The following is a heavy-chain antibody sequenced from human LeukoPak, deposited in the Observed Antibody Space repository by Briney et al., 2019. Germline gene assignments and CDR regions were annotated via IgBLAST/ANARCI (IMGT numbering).Heavy chain of an antibody. V-gene: IGHV3-64*01. Sequence: GGSLRLSCAASGFTFSSYAMHWVRQAPGKGLEYVSAISSNGGSTYYANSVKGRFTISRDNSKNTLYLQTGSLRAEDMAVYYCATDAFDIWGQGTMVTVSS. CDR2: ISSNGGST. CDR1: GFTFSSYA. J-gene: IGHJ3*02. CDR3: ATDAFDI.